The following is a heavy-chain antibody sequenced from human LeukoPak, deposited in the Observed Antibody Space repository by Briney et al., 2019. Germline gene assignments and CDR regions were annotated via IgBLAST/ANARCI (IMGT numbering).Heavy chain of an antibody. J-gene: IGHJ6*03. CDR1: GGTFSSYA. CDR2: IIPIFGTA. D-gene: IGHD3-9*01. Sequence: ASVKVSCKASGGTFSSYAISWVRQAPGQGLEWMGGIIPIFGTANYAQKFQGRVTITTDESTSTAYMELSSLRSEDTAVYYCAMGDILTGYSPVKYYYYYKDVWGKGTTVTVSS. V-gene: IGHV1-69*05. CDR3: AMGDILTGYSPVKYYYYYKDV.